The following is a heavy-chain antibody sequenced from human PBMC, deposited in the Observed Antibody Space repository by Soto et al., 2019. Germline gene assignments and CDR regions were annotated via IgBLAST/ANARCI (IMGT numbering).Heavy chain of an antibody. CDR2: ISAYNGNT. D-gene: IGHD3-3*02. CDR1: GYTFTSYG. CDR3: ARVGFLEWFVDY. V-gene: IGHV1-18*01. Sequence: ASVKVSCKASGYTFTSYGISWVRQAPGQGLEWMGWISAYNGNTNYAQKLQGRVTMTTDTSPSTAYMELRSLRSDGTAVYYCARVGFLEWFVDYWGQGTLVTVSS. J-gene: IGHJ4*02.